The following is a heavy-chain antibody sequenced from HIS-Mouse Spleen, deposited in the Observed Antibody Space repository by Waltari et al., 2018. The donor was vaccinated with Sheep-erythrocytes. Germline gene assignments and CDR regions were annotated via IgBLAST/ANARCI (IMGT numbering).Heavy chain of an antibody. V-gene: IGHV3-21*01. CDR3: ARDSTSDAFDI. D-gene: IGHD6-6*01. CDR1: GFTFSSYS. CDR2: ISSSSSYI. Sequence: EVQLVESGGGLVKPGGSLRLSCAASGFTFSSYSMNWVRQAPGKGLEWVSSISSSSSYIDDADSVKGRFTISRDNAKNSLYLQMNSLRAEDTAVYYCARDSTSDAFDIWGQGTMVTVSS. J-gene: IGHJ3*02.